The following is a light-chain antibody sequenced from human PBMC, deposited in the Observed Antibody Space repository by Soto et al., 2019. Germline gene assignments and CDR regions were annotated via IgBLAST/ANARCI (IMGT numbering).Light chain of an antibody. CDR1: SSDVGGYNF. CDR2: EVA. Sequence: QSALPQPASVSGSPGQSIAISCTGTSSDVGGYNFVSWYQQHPGKAPKVLIYEVANRPSGVSDRFSGSKSGNTASLTISGLQAEDEADYHCSSFTSSHTWVFGGGTKLTVL. CDR3: SSFTSSHTWV. V-gene: IGLV2-14*01. J-gene: IGLJ3*02.